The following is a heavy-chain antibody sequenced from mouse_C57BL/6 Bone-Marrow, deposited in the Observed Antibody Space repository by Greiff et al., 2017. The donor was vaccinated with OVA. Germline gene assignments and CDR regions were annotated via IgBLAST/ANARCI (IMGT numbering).Heavy chain of an antibody. J-gene: IGHJ3*01. CDR2: FHPYNDDT. CDR3: ARPGDYDGDWFAY. D-gene: IGHD2-4*01. CDR1: GYTFTTYP. Sequence: VKLVESGAELVKPGASVKMSCKASGYTFTTYPLEWMKQNHGKSLEWIGNFHPYNDDTKYNEKFKGKATLTVGKSSSTVYLELSRLTSDDSAVYYCARPGDYDGDWFAYWGQGTLVTVSA. V-gene: IGHV1-47*01.